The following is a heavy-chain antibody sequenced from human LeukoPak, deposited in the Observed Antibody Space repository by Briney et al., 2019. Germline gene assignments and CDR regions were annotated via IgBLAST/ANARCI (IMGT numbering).Heavy chain of an antibody. CDR1: GFTFSSYS. V-gene: IGHV3-15*07. CDR2: IKSKTDGGTT. D-gene: IGHD2-15*01. Sequence: GGSLRLSCAASGFTFSSYSMNWVRQAPGKGLEWVGRIKSKTDGGTTDYAAPVKGRFTISRDDSKNTLYLQMNSLKTEDTAVYYCTTEGIVVVVAAADYWGQGTLVTVSS. J-gene: IGHJ4*02. CDR3: TTEGIVVVVAAADY.